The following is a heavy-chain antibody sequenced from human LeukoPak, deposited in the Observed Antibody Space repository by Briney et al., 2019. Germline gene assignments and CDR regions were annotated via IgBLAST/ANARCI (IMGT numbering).Heavy chain of an antibody. CDR1: GGSISGYY. D-gene: IGHD3/OR15-3a*01. CDR2: IYYSGST. J-gene: IGHJ4*02. CDR3: ARYRRNNDFYLDD. Sequence: SETLSLTCTVSGGSISGYYWSWIRQPPGKGLEWIGYIYYSGSTNYNPSLKSRVTMSIDTSKNQFSLKMSSLTAADTAVYYCARYRRNNDFYLDDWGQGTLVTVSS. V-gene: IGHV4-59*01.